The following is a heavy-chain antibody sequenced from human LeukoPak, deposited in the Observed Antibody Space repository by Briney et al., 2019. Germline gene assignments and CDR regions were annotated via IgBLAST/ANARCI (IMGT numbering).Heavy chain of an antibody. Sequence: PGGSLRLSCAASGVTFSSYIMNWVRQAPGKGLEWVSYISSSSSTIYYADSVKGRFTISRDNAKNSLYLQMNRLRDEDTAVYYCARDRRTGDYWGQGTLVTVSS. CDR1: GVTFSSYI. CDR3: ARDRRTGDY. CDR2: ISSSSSTI. J-gene: IGHJ4*02. D-gene: IGHD7-27*01. V-gene: IGHV3-48*02.